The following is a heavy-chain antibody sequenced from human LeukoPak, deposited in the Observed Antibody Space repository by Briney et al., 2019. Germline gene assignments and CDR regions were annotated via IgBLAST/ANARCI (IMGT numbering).Heavy chain of an antibody. CDR1: GGSFSGYY. Sequence: SETLSLTCAVYGGSFSGYYWSWIRQPPGKGLEWIGEINHSGSTNYNPSLKSRVTISVDTSRNQFSLKLSSVTAVDTAVYYCARGESGDSSGYYFLQRYFQHWGQGTLVTVSS. CDR2: INHSGST. J-gene: IGHJ1*01. D-gene: IGHD3-22*01. V-gene: IGHV4-34*01. CDR3: ARGESGDSSGYYFLQRYFQH.